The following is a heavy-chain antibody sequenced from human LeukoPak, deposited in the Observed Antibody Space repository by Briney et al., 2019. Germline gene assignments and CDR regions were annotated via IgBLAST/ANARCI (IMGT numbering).Heavy chain of an antibody. D-gene: IGHD4-17*01. CDR2: IYPGDSDA. J-gene: IGHJ4*02. Sequence: GESLKISCKGSGYSFTSYWIGWVRQMPGKGLEWMGIIYPGDSDARYSPSFQGQVTISADKSISTAYLQWSSLKASDTAMYYCARHFRSNGDYGPPDYWGQGTLVTVSS. CDR3: ARHFRSNGDYGPPDY. V-gene: IGHV5-51*01. CDR1: GYSFTSYW.